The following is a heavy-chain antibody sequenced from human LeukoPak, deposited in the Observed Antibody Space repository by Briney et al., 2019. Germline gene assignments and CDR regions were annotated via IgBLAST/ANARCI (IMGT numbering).Heavy chain of an antibody. Sequence: SETLSLTCVVSGYSISSGYYWGWIRQPPGKGLEWIGYIYYSGSTYYNPSLKSRVTISVDTSKNQFSLKLSSVTAADTAVYYCARTDSSSWYGDAFDIWGQGTMVTVSS. CDR2: IYYSGST. J-gene: IGHJ3*02. V-gene: IGHV4-30-4*08. CDR1: GYSISSGYY. D-gene: IGHD6-13*01. CDR3: ARTDSSSWYGDAFDI.